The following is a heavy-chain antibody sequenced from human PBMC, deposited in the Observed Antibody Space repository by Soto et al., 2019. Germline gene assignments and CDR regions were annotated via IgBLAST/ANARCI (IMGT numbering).Heavy chain of an antibody. CDR2: ISWNSGTL. CDR3: ARDGDVAVAGTSLS. CDR1: GFIFDDYA. D-gene: IGHD6-19*01. Sequence: EVQLVESGGGLAQPGRSLRLSCADSGFIFDDYAMHWVRQAPGKGLEWVSGISWNSGTLGYADSVKGRFTISRDNTKNSLYLQMNSLRAEDTAAYYCARDGDVAVAGTSLSWGQGTLLTVSS. J-gene: IGHJ5*02. V-gene: IGHV3-9*01.